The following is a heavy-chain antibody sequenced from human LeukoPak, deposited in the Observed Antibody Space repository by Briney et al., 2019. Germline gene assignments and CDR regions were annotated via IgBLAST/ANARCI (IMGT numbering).Heavy chain of an antibody. D-gene: IGHD2-15*01. CDR1: GGSISSYY. Sequence: PSETLSLTCTVSGGSISSYYWSWIRQPAGKGLEWIGHIYTSGSTNYNPSLKSRVTMSVDTSKNQFSLKLSSVTAADTAVYYCARXRERTVVVLGXTSSXFDAXGQGTLVTVSS. V-gene: IGHV4-4*07. J-gene: IGHJ5*02. CDR3: ARXRERTVVVLGXTSSXFDA. CDR2: IYTSGST.